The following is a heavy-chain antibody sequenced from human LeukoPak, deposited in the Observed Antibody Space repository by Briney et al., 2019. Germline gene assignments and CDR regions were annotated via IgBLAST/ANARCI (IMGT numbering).Heavy chain of an antibody. CDR3: ARTFDQVAQLPGFDP. CDR2: MNPNSGNT. Sequence: ASVKVSCKASGYTFTSYDINWVRQATGQGLEWMGWMNPNSGNTGYAQKFQGRVTMTRNTSISTAYMELSSLRSEDTAVYCCARTFDQVAQLPGFDPWGQGTLVTVSS. CDR1: GYTFTSYD. J-gene: IGHJ5*02. D-gene: IGHD2-15*01. V-gene: IGHV1-8*01.